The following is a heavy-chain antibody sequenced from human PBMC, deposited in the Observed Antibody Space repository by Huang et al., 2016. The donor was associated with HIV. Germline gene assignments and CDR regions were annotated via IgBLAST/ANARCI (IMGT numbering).Heavy chain of an antibody. CDR2: ILLMLGMA. CDR1: GGSFKISG. Sequence: QVHLVQSGAEVKKPGSSVRVSCTASGGSFKISGISWVRQAPVQGLEWLGGILLMLGMANYAQRMGDRVTIPARESTTTVYMDLTSLRPEDTAVYYCASGASYEIWTPYYSGWHYSMDVWGEGTTVTVSS. J-gene: IGHJ6*03. V-gene: IGHV1-69*13. D-gene: IGHD3-9*01. CDR3: ASGASYEIWTPYYSGWHYSMDV.